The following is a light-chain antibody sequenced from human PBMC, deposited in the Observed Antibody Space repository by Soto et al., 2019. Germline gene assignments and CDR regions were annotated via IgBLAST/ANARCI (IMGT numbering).Light chain of an antibody. J-gene: IGLJ3*02. CDR1: SSNIGNNY. CDR3: GTWDSSLSAVV. Sequence: QSVLTQPPSVSAAPGQTVTISCSGSSSNIGNNYVSWYQHLPGTAPKLLICENNKRPSGIPDRFSGSKSGTSATLGITGLQTGDEADYYCGTWDSSLSAVVFGGGTKLTVL. V-gene: IGLV1-51*02. CDR2: ENN.